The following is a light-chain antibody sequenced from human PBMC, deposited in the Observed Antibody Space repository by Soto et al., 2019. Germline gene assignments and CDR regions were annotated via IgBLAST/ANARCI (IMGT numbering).Light chain of an antibody. J-gene: IGLJ3*02. CDR2: EVN. CDR3: TSYAGSRNLV. V-gene: IGLV2-8*01. Sequence: QSALTQPPSASGSPGQSVTISCTGTSSDVGGYNSVSWYQQHPGRAPKLLIFEVNKRPSGVPDRFSASKSDNTASLTVSGPQAEDEANYYCTSYAGSRNLVFGGGTKLTVL. CDR1: SSDVGGYNS.